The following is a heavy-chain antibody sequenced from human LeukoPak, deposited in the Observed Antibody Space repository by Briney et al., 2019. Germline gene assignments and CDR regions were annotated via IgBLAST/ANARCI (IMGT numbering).Heavy chain of an antibody. D-gene: IGHD4-17*01. J-gene: IGHJ4*02. Sequence: SVKVSCKASGGTFSSYAISWVRQAPGQGLEWMGRIIPILGIANYAQKFQGRVTITADKSTSTAYMELSSLRSEDTAVYYCARFDYGDYVARDYWGQGTLVTVSS. V-gene: IGHV1-69*04. CDR2: IIPILGIA. CDR1: GGTFSSYA. CDR3: ARFDYGDYVARDY.